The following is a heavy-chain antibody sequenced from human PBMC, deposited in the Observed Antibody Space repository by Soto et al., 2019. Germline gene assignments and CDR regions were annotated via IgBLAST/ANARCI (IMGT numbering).Heavy chain of an antibody. CDR3: AHSDTSSWYRCAVDI. Sequence: QITLKESGPTVVKPTQTLTLTCTFSGFSLSTSGVGVGWIRQPPGKALEWLALIYWDDNKRFSPSLESRLTITKDTSKNQVVLTITNMDPVDTATYYCAHSDTSSWYRCAVDIWGQGTMVTVSS. CDR2: IYWDDNK. J-gene: IGHJ3*02. V-gene: IGHV2-5*02. D-gene: IGHD6-13*01. CDR1: GFSLSTSGVG.